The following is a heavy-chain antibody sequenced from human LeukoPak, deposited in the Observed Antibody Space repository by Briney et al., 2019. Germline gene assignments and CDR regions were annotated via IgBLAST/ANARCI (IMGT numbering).Heavy chain of an antibody. D-gene: IGHD5-12*01. CDR2: ISGSGGST. CDR3: AKGGGGYVEYFDY. J-gene: IGHJ4*02. CDR1: RFTFSSYE. Sequence: PGGSLRLSCAASRFTFSSYEMNWVRQAPGKGLEWVSAISGSGGSTYYADSVKGRFTISRDNSKNTLYLQMNSLRAEDTAVYYCAKGGGGYVEYFDYWGQGTLVTVSS. V-gene: IGHV3-23*01.